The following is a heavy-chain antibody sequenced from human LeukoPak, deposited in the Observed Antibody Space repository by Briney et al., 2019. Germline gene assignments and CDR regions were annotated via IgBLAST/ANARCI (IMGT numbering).Heavy chain of an antibody. D-gene: IGHD3-10*01. V-gene: IGHV1-18*01. CDR3: ARDSGRPITAGGFGESREIGFDP. CDR2: ISAYNGNT. CDR1: GYTFTSYG. J-gene: IGHJ5*02. Sequence: ASVKVSCKASGYTFTSYGISWVRQAPGQGLEWMGWISAYNGNTNYAQKLQGRVTMTIDTSTSTAYMELRSLRSDDTAVHYCARDSGRPITAGGFGESREIGFDPWAQGTLVTVSS.